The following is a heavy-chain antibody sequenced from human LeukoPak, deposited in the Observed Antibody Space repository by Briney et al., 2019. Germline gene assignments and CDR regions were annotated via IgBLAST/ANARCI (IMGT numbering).Heavy chain of an antibody. CDR2: IYYSGST. V-gene: IGHV4-61*01. CDR1: GGSVSSGSYY. Sequence: SETLSLTCTVSGGSVSSGSYYWSWIRQPPGKGLEWIGYIYYSGSTNYNPSLKSRVTISVDTPKNQFSLKLSSVTAADTAVYYCARVLNRGYYFDYWGQRTLVTVSS. CDR3: ARVLNRGYYFDY. D-gene: IGHD1-14*01. J-gene: IGHJ4*02.